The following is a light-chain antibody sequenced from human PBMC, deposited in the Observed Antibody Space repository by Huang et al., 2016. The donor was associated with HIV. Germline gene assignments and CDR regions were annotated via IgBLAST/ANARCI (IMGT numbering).Light chain of an antibody. Sequence: EIVLTQSPGTLSLSPGGRATLSCRASQSVSGTYLAWYQQKPGQAPRLLIYGTSIRATGIPDRFSGSGSVTDFTLTISRLEPEDFAVYYCQQYGTSPPSLTFGGGTKVEIK. CDR1: QSVSGTY. CDR2: GTS. J-gene: IGKJ4*01. CDR3: QQYGTSPPSLT. V-gene: IGKV3-20*01.